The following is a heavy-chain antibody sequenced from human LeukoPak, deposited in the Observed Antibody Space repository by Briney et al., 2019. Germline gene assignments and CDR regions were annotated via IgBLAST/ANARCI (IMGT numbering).Heavy chain of an antibody. Sequence: GGSLRLSCAASGFIFSSHAMHWVRQAPGKGLEWVAGLWYDGSNKYYAESVKGRFTISRDNSKNTLHLQMYSLRVEDTAVYYCARDHGGDGYSPFDYWGQGTQVTVSS. CDR2: LWYDGSNK. J-gene: IGHJ4*02. CDR1: GFIFSSHA. D-gene: IGHD5-24*01. CDR3: ARDHGGDGYSPFDY. V-gene: IGHV3-33*01.